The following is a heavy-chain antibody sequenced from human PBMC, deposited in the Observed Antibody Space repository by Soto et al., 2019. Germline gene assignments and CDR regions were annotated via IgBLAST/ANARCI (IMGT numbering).Heavy chain of an antibody. CDR2: INPNSGGT. Sequence: ASVKVSCKASGYTFTGYYMHWVRQAPGQGLEWMGWINPNSGGTNYAQKFQGWVTMTRDTSISTAYMELSRLRSDDTAVNYWARGGPKGIVEGYYYGMDVWGQGTTVTVSS. CDR3: ARGGPKGIVEGYYYGMDV. V-gene: IGHV1-2*04. J-gene: IGHJ6*02. D-gene: IGHD3-22*01. CDR1: GYTFTGYY.